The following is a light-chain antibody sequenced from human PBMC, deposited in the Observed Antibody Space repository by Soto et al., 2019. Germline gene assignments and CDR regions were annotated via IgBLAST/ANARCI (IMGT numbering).Light chain of an antibody. V-gene: IGKV3-11*01. CDR2: EAS. CDR1: QSVSSH. Sequence: ESLLTPYPATLSLSPGDKATLSCRASQSVSSHLAWYQQKPGQAPRLLIYEASNRATGIPARFSGSGSGTDFTLTISSLEPEDFAVYYCQLRSSWPPITFGQGTRLEIK. J-gene: IGKJ5*01. CDR3: QLRSSWPPIT.